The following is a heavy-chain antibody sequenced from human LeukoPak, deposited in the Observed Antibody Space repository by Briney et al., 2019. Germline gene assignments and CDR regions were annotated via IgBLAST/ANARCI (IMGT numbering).Heavy chain of an antibody. CDR2: INPNSGGT. J-gene: IGHJ5*02. Sequence: ASVKVSCKASGCTFTGYYMHWVRQAPGQGLEWMGWINPNSGGTNYAQKFQGRVTMTRDTSISTAYMELSRLRSDDTAVYYCARDPVGAPSNWFDPWGQGTLVTVSS. D-gene: IGHD1-26*01. V-gene: IGHV1-2*02. CDR3: ARDPVGAPSNWFDP. CDR1: GCTFTGYY.